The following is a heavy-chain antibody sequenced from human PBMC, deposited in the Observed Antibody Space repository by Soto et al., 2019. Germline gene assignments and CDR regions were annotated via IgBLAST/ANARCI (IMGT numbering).Heavy chain of an antibody. J-gene: IGHJ4*02. D-gene: IGHD1-26*01. CDR3: ARRGSGSYYDY. Sequence: EVQLLESGGGLVRRGGSLRLSCAASGFTFSSYAMRWVRQAPVKGLEWVSAISGSGGSTYYADSVKGRFTISRDNSKNTLYLQMNSLRAEDTAVYYCARRGSGSYYDYWGQGTLVTVSS. CDR2: ISGSGGST. V-gene: IGHV3-23*01. CDR1: GFTFSSYA.